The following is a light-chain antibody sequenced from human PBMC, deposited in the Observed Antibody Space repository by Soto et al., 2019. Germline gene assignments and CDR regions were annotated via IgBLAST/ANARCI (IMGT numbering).Light chain of an antibody. CDR3: QQSYSTPQIT. Sequence: DIQMTQSPSSLSASVGDRVTITCRASQSISTYLNWYQQKPGKAPKLLIYAASSLQSRVPSRFTGSGSGTDFTLTIISLQPEDFAAYFCQQSYSTPQITFCQGTRLEIK. CDR2: AAS. J-gene: IGKJ5*01. V-gene: IGKV1-39*01. CDR1: QSISTY.